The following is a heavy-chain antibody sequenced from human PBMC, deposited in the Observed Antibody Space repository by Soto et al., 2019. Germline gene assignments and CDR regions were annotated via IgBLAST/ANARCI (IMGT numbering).Heavy chain of an antibody. CDR2: IDPSDSYT. D-gene: IGHD5-18*01. V-gene: IGHV5-10-1*01. Sequence: GEALKLSFKGSGYIFTSYWISWVRQMPGKGLEWMGRIDPSDSYTNYSPSFQGHVTISADKSISTAYLQWSSLKASDTAMYYCARHSYAPYYYYGMDVWGQGTTVTVSS. CDR1: GYIFTSYW. CDR3: ARHSYAPYYYYGMDV. J-gene: IGHJ6*02.